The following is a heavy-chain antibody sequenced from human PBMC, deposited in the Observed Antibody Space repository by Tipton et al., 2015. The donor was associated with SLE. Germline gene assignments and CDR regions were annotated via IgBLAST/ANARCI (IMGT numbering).Heavy chain of an antibody. CDR3: ARLHGYSYGLNWFDP. J-gene: IGHJ5*02. V-gene: IGHV1-18*01. CDR2: IGGDNGNT. D-gene: IGHD5-18*01. Sequence: QLVQSGPEVKKPGASVRVSCKASGYTFTSYGFTWVRQAPGQGLEWMGWIGGDNGNTNYAQKFQDRVMLTTDKTTTTAYMDLMSLTSDDTAVYYCARLHGYSYGLNWFDPWGQGTLISVSS. CDR1: GYTFTSYG.